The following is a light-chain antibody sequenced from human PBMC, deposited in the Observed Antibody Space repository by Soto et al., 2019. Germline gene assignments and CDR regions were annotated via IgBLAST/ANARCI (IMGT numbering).Light chain of an antibody. CDR3: CSYAGSYTFV. CDR2: EVT. Sequence: QSVLTQPPSASGSPGQSVTISCTGTSSDVGGYDYVSWYQQRPGKAPKLLIHEVTKRPSGVPDRFSGSKSGNTASLTVSGLQAEDEADYYCCSYAGSYTFVFGIGTKVTVL. J-gene: IGLJ1*01. V-gene: IGLV2-8*01. CDR1: SSDVGGYDY.